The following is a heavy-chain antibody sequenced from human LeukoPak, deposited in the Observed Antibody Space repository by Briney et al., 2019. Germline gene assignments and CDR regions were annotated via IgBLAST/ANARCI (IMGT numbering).Heavy chain of an antibody. D-gene: IGHD3-16*02. CDR2: IAPIFGTP. Sequence: SVKVSCKASGGTFDRYAISWVRQAPGQGLEWMGGIAPIFGTPNYAQNFQGRATITTDESTSTAYMELSSLRSDDTAVYYCASHFRSNHYYFYYMYVWGTGTTVTVSS. CDR3: ASHFRSNHYYFYYMYV. V-gene: IGHV1-69*05. CDR1: GGTFDRYA. J-gene: IGHJ6*03.